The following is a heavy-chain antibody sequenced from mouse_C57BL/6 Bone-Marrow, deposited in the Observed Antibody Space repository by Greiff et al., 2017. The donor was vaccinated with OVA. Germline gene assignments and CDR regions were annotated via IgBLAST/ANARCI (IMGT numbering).Heavy chain of an antibody. D-gene: IGHD1-1*01. CDR1: GYTFTSYW. Sequence: QVQLQQSGAELVMPGASVKLSCKASGYTFTSYWMHWVKQRPGQGLEWIGEIDPSDSYTNYNQKFKGKSTLTVDKSSSTAYMQLSSLTSEDSAVYYCARRHYYGSSLYYFDYWGQGTTLTVSS. V-gene: IGHV1-69*01. CDR3: ARRHYYGSSLYYFDY. CDR2: IDPSDSYT. J-gene: IGHJ2*01.